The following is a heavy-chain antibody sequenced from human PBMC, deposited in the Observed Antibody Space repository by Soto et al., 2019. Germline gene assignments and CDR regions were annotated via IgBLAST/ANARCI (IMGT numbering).Heavy chain of an antibody. D-gene: IGHD3-10*01. CDR2: INAGNGNT. CDR3: ARMYYYGSGSYYYYMGV. V-gene: IGHV1-3*01. J-gene: IGHJ6*03. Sequence: GASVKVSCKASGYTFTSYAMHWVRQAPGQRLEWMGWINAGNGNTKYSQKFQGRVTITRDTSASTAYVELSSLRSEDTAVYYCARMYYYGSGSYYYYMGVWGKGTTVTVSS. CDR1: GYTFTSYA.